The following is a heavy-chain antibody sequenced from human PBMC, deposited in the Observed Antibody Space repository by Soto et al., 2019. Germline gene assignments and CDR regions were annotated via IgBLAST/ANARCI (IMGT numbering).Heavy chain of an antibody. V-gene: IGHV1-58*01. CDR1: GFTFTSSA. D-gene: IGHD3-10*01. J-gene: IGHJ6*02. CDR3: AAEVSYYYGSGSYYPYGMDV. Sequence: QMQLVQSGPEVKKPGTSVKVSCKASGFTFTSSAVQWVRQARGQRLEWIGWIVVGSDNTNYAQKFQERVTITRDMSTSTAYMELSSLRSEDTAVYYCAAEVSYYYGSGSYYPYGMDVWGQGTTVTVSS. CDR2: IVVGSDNT.